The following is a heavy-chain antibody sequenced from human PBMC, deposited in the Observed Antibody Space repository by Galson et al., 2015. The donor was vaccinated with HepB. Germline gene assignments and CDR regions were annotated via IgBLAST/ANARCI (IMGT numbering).Heavy chain of an antibody. CDR2: IWYDGSNK. Sequence: SLRLSCAASGFTFSSYGMHWVRQAPGKGLEWVAVIWYDGSNKYCADSVKGRFTISRDNSKNTLYLQMNSLRAEDTAVYYCARDHLRYSSSRTDYWGQGTLVTVSS. J-gene: IGHJ4*02. V-gene: IGHV3-33*01. CDR1: GFTFSSYG. CDR3: ARDHLRYSSSRTDY. D-gene: IGHD6-13*01.